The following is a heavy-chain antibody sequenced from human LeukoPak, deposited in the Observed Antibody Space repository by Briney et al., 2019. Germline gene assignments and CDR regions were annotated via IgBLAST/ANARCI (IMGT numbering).Heavy chain of an antibody. Sequence: GGSLRLSCAASGFTFSDYYMSWIRQAPGKGLEWVSYISSSGSTIYYADSVKGRFTISRDNAKNSLYLQMNSLRAEDTAVYYCAREDIVVVPAAILYYYYMDVWGKGTTVTVSS. CDR2: ISSSGSTI. CDR1: GFTFSDYY. CDR3: AREDIVVVPAAILYYYYMDV. D-gene: IGHD2-2*01. V-gene: IGHV3-11*04. J-gene: IGHJ6*03.